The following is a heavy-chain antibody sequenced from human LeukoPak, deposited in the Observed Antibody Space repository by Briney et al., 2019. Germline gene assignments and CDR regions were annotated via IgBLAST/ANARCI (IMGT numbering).Heavy chain of an antibody. V-gene: IGHV1-3*01. CDR1: GYTFTGYY. D-gene: IGHD5-12*01. J-gene: IGHJ6*02. Sequence: ASVKVSCKASGYTFTGYYMHWVRQAPGQGLEWMGWINAGNGNTKYSQKFQGRVTITRDTSASTAYMELSSLRSEDTAVYYCARFGVATIDPYYYGMDVWGQGTTVTVSS. CDR2: INAGNGNT. CDR3: ARFGVATIDPYYYGMDV.